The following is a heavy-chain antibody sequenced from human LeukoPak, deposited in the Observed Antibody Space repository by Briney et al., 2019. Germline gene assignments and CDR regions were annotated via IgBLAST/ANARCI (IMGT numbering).Heavy chain of an antibody. D-gene: IGHD2-15*01. CDR1: GFTFSGSA. Sequence: GGSLTLSCAASGFTFSGSAVHCVRHASGEGREWVSCIRRRANSFATAFAASAEDQFTIPCDDYKVTANLQPKSLETEHTSLEYWARVAGVDIWGQGTMVTVSS. CDR3: ARVAGVDI. V-gene: IGHV3-73*01. J-gene: IGHJ3*02. CDR2: IRRRANSFAT.